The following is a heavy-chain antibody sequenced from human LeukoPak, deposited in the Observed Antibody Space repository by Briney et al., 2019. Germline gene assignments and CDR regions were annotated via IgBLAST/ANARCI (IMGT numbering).Heavy chain of an antibody. D-gene: IGHD3-16*02. CDR1: GGTFSSYA. V-gene: IGHV1-69*13. CDR3: ARDRGHYDYVLGELSSPNNWFDP. Sequence: RASVKVSCKASGGTFSSYAISWVRQAPGQGLEWMGGIIPIFGTANYAQKFQGRVTITADESTSTAYMELSSLRSEDTAVYYCARDRGHYDYVLGELSSPNNWFDPWGQGTLVTVSS. J-gene: IGHJ5*02. CDR2: IIPIFGTA.